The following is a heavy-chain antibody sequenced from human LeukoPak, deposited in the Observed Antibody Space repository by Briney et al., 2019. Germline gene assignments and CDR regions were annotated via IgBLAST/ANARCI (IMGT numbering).Heavy chain of an antibody. CDR1: GGSINTHY. J-gene: IGHJ6*02. Sequence: PSETLSLTCTVSGGSINTHYWNWIRQSAGKGLEWIGRIYISGSTDYNPSLKSRVTISVDTSKNQFSLKLSSVTAADTAVYYCARHRGYNWNYDYYYGMDVWGQGTTVTVSS. V-gene: IGHV4-4*07. CDR3: ARHRGYNWNYDYYYGMDV. CDR2: IYISGST. D-gene: IGHD1-20*01.